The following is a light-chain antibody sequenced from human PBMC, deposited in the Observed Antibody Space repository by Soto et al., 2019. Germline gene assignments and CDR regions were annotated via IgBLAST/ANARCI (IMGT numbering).Light chain of an antibody. Sequence: QSVLTQPASVSGSPGQSITIACTGTSSDVGGYNYVSWFQHHPGKAPKLIICEVSNRPSGVSNRFSASKSGNTSSLTISGLQAEYEATYYCSSYSSSSTLVFGTGTKLTVL. CDR2: EVS. J-gene: IGLJ1*01. CDR1: SSDVGGYNY. CDR3: SSYSSSSTLV. V-gene: IGLV2-14*01.